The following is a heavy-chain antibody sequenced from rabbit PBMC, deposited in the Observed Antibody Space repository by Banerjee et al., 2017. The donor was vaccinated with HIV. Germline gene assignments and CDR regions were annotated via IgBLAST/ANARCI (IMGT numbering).Heavy chain of an antibody. D-gene: IGHD2-1*01. Sequence: GLDFSSSYWIYWVRQAPGKGLEWIGCINTGDGSTYYASWAKGRFTISKTSSTTVTLQMTSLTAADTATYFCARYRHDYGVALDWWGQGTLVTVS. J-gene: IGHJ3*01. CDR1: GLDFSSSYW. V-gene: IGHV1S45*01. CDR2: INTGDGST. CDR3: ARYRHDYGVALDW.